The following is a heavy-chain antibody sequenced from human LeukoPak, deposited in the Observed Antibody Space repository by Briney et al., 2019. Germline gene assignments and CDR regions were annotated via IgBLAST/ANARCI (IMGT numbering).Heavy chain of an antibody. V-gene: IGHV3-66*02. CDR2: IYSGGST. J-gene: IGHJ4*02. CDR3: ARRGYSGYDYFDY. D-gene: IGHD5-12*01. CDR1: GFTVSSNY. Sequence: GGSLRLSCAASGFTVSSNYMSWVRQAPGKGLEWVSVIYSGGSTYYADSVKGRFTISRDHSKNTLYLQLNSLRAEDTAVYYCARRGYSGYDYFDYWGQGTLVTVSS.